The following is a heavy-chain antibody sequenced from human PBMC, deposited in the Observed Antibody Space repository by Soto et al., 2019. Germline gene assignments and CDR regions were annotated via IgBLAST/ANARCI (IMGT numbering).Heavy chain of an antibody. D-gene: IGHD5-18*01. J-gene: IGHJ4*02. Sequence: QVQLVESGGGVVQPGRSLRLSCAASGFTFSNYAIHWVRQAPGKGLEWVAVLSYDGNNIHYADSVKGRFTVSRDNSKNTLFLQMNRLRTEDTALYYCAIGPIGDAAMVTNYFDYWGQGTLVTVSS. CDR3: AIGPIGDAAMVTNYFDY. CDR2: LSYDGNNI. V-gene: IGHV3-30-3*01. CDR1: GFTFSNYA.